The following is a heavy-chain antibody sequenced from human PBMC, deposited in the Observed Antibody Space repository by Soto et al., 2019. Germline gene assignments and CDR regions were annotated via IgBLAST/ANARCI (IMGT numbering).Heavy chain of an antibody. CDR2: IYYSGST. V-gene: IGHV4-39*07. J-gene: IGHJ5*02. D-gene: IGHD2-21*01. Sequence: ETLSLTCTVSGGSISSSSYYWGWIRQPPGKGLEWIGIIYYSGSTYYNPSLKSRVTISVDTSRNQFSLKVNSVTAADTAVYYCARRAVVAVTGSLDNWLDPWGQGILVTVSS. CDR1: GGSISSSSYY. CDR3: ARRAVVAVTGSLDNWLDP.